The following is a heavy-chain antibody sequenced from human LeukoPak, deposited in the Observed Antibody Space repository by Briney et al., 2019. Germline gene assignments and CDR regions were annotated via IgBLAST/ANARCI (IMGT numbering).Heavy chain of an antibody. V-gene: IGHV1-69*13. J-gene: IGHJ4*02. CDR2: IIPIFGTA. D-gene: IGHD2-2*01. Sequence: SVKVSCKASGGAFSANSISWVRQAPGQGLEWMGGIIPIFGTANYAQKFQGRVTITADESTSTAYMELSSLRSEDTAVYYCARHWGGYCSSTSCYAFDYWGQGTLVTVSS. CDR1: GGAFSANS. CDR3: ARHWGGYCSSTSCYAFDY.